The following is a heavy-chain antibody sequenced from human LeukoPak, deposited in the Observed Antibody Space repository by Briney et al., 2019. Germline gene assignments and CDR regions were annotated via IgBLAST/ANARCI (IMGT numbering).Heavy chain of an antibody. V-gene: IGHV3-30-3*01. CDR2: ISYDGSNK. D-gene: IGHD6-6*01. J-gene: IGHJ4*02. Sequence: GGSLRLSCAASGFTFSSYAMHWVRQAPGKGLEWVAVISYDGSNKYYADSVKGRFTISRDNSKNTLYLQMNSLRAEDTAVYYCARDREVYSSSPGGWGQGTLVTVSS. CDR1: GFTFSSYA. CDR3: ARDREVYSSSPGG.